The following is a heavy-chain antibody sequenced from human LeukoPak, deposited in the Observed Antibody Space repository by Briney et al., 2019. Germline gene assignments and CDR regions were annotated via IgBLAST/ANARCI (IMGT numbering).Heavy chain of an antibody. CDR1: GYTFTTYG. V-gene: IGHV1-18*01. CDR3: AKDSRGHCSKGACYSIDY. Sequence: ASVTVSCTASGYTFTTYGINWVRQAPGQGLEWMGWISGGNTNYAQKFQGRVTMTTDTSTSTAYMELRSLRSDDTAVYYCAKDSRGHCSKGACYSIDYWGQGTLVTVSS. CDR2: ISGGNT. D-gene: IGHD2-8*01. J-gene: IGHJ4*02.